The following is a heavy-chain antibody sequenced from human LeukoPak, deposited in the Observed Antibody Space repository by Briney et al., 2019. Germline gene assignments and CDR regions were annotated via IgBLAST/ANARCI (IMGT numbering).Heavy chain of an antibody. CDR3: ARDSSGYLGWFDP. D-gene: IGHD3-22*01. CDR2: IYHSGST. Sequence: SETLSLTCAVSGYSISSGYYWGWIRQPPGKGLEGIGSIYHSGSTYYNPSLKSRVTISVDTSKNQFSLKLSSVTAADTAVYYWARDSSGYLGWFDPWGQGTLVTVSS. CDR1: GYSISSGYY. J-gene: IGHJ5*02. V-gene: IGHV4-38-2*02.